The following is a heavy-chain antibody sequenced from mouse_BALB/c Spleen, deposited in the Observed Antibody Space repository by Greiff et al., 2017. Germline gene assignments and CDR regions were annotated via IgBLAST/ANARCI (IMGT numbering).Heavy chain of an antibody. J-gene: IGHJ2*01. V-gene: IGHV14-3*02. CDR2: IDPANGNT. Sequence: SGAELVKPGASVKLSCTASGFNIKDTYMHWVKQRPEQGLEWIGRIDPANGNTKYDPKFQGKATITADTSSNTAYLQLSSLTSEDTAVYYCASMVTTGGDAMDYWGQGTTLTVAS. D-gene: IGHD2-1*01. CDR3: ASMVTTGGDAMDY. CDR1: GFNIKDTY.